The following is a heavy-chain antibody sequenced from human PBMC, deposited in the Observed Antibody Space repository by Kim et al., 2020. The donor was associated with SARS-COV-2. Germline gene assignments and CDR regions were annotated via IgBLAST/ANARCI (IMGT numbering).Heavy chain of an antibody. D-gene: IGHD3-22*01. CDR3: ARDSSGYPTRVFDY. CDR1: GGSISSYY. CDR2: IYYSGST. Sequence: SETLSLTCTVSGGSISSYYWSWIRQPPGKGLEWIGYIYYSGSTNYNPSLKSRVTISVDTSKNQFSLKLSSVTAADTAVYYCARDSSGYPTRVFDYWGQGTLLTVSS. J-gene: IGHJ4*02. V-gene: IGHV4-59*01.